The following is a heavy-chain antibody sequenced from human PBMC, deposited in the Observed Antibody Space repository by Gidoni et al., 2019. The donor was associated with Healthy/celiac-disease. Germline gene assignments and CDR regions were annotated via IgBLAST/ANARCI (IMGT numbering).Heavy chain of an antibody. Sequence: TSGDYRGWIRLPPGQGLEWMGSIYQSGSTHYNPSLKSRVTISVDTSKNQIALKLSSGTAADTAVYYCARYGGGLGSGTSCYGHYYYYYGMDVWGQGTTVTVSS. CDR2: IYQSGST. J-gene: IGHJ6*02. CDR3: ARYGGGLGSGTSCYGHYYYYYGMDV. CDR1: TSGDY. V-gene: IGHV4-38-2*01. D-gene: IGHD2-2*01.